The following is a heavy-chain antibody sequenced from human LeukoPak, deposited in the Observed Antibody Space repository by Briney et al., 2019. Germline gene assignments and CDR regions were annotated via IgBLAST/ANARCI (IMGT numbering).Heavy chain of an antibody. CDR1: GYTLTELS. Sequence: ASVKVSCKVSGYTLTELSMHWVRQAPGKGLEWMGGFDPEDGETIYAQKFQGRVTMTEDTSTDTAYMELSSLRSEDTAVYYCATISLYSSGWYSRYLQHWGQGTLVTVSS. J-gene: IGHJ1*01. CDR2: FDPEDGET. D-gene: IGHD6-19*01. CDR3: ATISLYSSGWYSRYLQH. V-gene: IGHV1-24*01.